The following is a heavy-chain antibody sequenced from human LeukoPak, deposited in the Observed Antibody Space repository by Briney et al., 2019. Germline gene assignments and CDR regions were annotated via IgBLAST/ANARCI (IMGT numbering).Heavy chain of an antibody. CDR3: ARGGIVVVPAAMGFDP. J-gene: IGHJ5*02. V-gene: IGHV3-48*04. CDR1: GFTFSSYS. Sequence: GGSLRLSCAASGFTFSSYSMNWVRQAPGKGLEWVSYISSSSSTIYYADSVKGRFTISRDNAKNSLYLQMNSLRAEDTAVYYCARGGIVVVPAAMGFDPWGQGTLVTVSS. CDR2: ISSSSSTI. D-gene: IGHD2-2*01.